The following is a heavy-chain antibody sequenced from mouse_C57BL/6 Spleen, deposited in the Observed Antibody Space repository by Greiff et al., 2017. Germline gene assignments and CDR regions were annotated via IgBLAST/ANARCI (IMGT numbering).Heavy chain of an antibody. CDR2: IYPGDGDT. D-gene: IGHD2-10*01. J-gene: IGHJ1*03. CDR1: GYAFSSSW. Sequence: QVQLKQSGPELVKPGASVKISCKASGYAFSSSWMNWVKQRPGKGLEWIGRIYPGDGDTNYNGKFKGKATLTADKSSSTAYMQLSSLTSEDSAVYFCARSYYGPNWYFDVWGTGTTVTVSS. CDR3: ARSYYGPNWYFDV. V-gene: IGHV1-82*01.